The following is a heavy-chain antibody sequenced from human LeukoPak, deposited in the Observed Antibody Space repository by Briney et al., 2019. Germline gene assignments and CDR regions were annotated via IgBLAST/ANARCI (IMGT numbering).Heavy chain of an antibody. J-gene: IGHJ4*02. V-gene: IGHV3-30*18. Sequence: GKSLRLSCAASGFTFNNYGMHWARQAPGKGLEWVAVISYDGRNIHYPDSVKGRFTISRDISTDTLWLQMDSLRTEDTAVYYCAKGPLRGTAAAIDYWGQGTLVTVSS. CDR1: GFTFNNYG. CDR2: ISYDGRNI. D-gene: IGHD2-2*01. CDR3: AKGPLRGTAAAIDY.